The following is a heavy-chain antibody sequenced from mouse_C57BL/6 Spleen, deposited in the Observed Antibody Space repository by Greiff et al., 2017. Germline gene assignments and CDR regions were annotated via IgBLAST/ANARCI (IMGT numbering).Heavy chain of an antibody. Sequence: QVHVKQSGAELVKPGASVKISCKASGYTFTDYYINWVKQRPGQGLEWIGKIGPGSGSTYYNEKFKGKATLTADKSSSTAYMQLSSLTSEDSAVYFCGRAYYSNYGYFDYWGQGTTLTVSS. CDR1: GYTFTDYY. J-gene: IGHJ2*01. V-gene: IGHV1-77*01. CDR3: GRAYYSNYGYFDY. CDR2: IGPGSGST. D-gene: IGHD2-5*01.